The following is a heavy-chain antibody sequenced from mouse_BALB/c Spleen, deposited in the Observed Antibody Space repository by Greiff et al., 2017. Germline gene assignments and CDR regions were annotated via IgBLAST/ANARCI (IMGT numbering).Heavy chain of an antibody. J-gene: IGHJ2*01. CDR3: ARLDGYFDY. CDR1: GFAFSSYD. V-gene: IGHV5-12-1*01. CDR2: ISSGGGST. D-gene: IGHD2-3*01. Sequence: EVKLEESGGGLVKPGGSLKLSCAASGFAFSSYDMSWVRQTPEKRLEWVAYISSGGGSTYYPDTVKGRFTISRDNAKNTLYLQMSSLKSEDTAMYYCARLDGYFDYWGQGTTLTVSS.